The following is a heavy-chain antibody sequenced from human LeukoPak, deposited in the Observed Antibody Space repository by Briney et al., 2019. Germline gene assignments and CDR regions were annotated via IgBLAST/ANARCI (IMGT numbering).Heavy chain of an antibody. Sequence: SETLSLACTVSGGSISSYYWSWIRQPPGKGLEWVGYIYCSGSTNYNPSLKSRVTISVDTSKNQFSLKLSSVTAADTAVYYCARGVVDTAMVYFDYWGQGTLVTVSS. J-gene: IGHJ4*02. V-gene: IGHV4-59*01. CDR1: GGSISSYY. D-gene: IGHD5-18*01. CDR2: IYCSGST. CDR3: ARGVVDTAMVYFDY.